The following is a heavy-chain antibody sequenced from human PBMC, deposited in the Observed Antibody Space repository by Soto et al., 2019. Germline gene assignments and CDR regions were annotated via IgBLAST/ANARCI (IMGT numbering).Heavy chain of an antibody. CDR1: GGTFSSYR. J-gene: IGHJ4*02. CDR2: IDPIYRTA. V-gene: IGHV1-69*13. D-gene: IGHD6-13*01. CDR3: ARDSGAKLSSS. Sequence: GASVKVSCKASGGTFSSYRINWVRQAPGQGLEWVGGIDPIYRTADYAQKFQGRVTITADESARTAYMELRSLKSQDTAVYYCARDSGAKLSSSWGQGTLVTVSS.